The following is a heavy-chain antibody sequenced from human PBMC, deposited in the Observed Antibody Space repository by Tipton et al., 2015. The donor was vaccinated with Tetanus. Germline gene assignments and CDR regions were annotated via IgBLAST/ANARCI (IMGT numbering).Heavy chain of an antibody. CDR3: VRESDVSGSCVRAAF. V-gene: IGHV3-48*02. Sequence: GSLRLSCAASGFTFSSYSINWVRQAPGKGLEWVSYISNSGRVINYEDSVRGRFTISRDNAKNSVSLQMNSLRDEDTALYYCVRESDVSGSCVRAAFWGQVTVVTVAS. CDR2: ISNSGRVI. J-gene: IGHJ4*02. CDR1: GFTFSSYS. D-gene: IGHD3-10*01.